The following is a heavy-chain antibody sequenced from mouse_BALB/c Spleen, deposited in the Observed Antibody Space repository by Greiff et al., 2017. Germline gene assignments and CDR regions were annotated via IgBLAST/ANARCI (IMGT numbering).Heavy chain of an antibody. V-gene: IGHV3-8*02. D-gene: IGHD2-1*01. J-gene: IGHJ1*01. CDR3: ARYRDGNYWYFDV. CDR1: GDSITSGY. Sequence: VQLQQSGPSLVKPSQTLSLTCSVTGDSITSGYWNWIRKFPGNKLEYMGYISYSGSTYYNPSLKSRISITRDTSKNQYYLQLNSVTTEDTATYYCARYRDGNYWYFDVWGAGTTVTVSS. CDR2: ISYSGST.